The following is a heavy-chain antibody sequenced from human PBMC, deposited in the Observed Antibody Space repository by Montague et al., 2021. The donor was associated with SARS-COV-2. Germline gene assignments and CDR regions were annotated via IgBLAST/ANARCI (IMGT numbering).Heavy chain of an antibody. Sequence: SETLSLTCAVYGGSFSGYYWSWIRQPPGKGLEWIGETNHSESTNYNPSLKSRVTISVDTSQNQFSLKLSSVTAADTAVYYCTREGYQVLWSDYYYYGMDVWGQGTTVTVSS. J-gene: IGHJ6*02. CDR3: TREGYQVLWSDYYYYGMDV. V-gene: IGHV4-34*01. CDR1: GGSFSGYY. D-gene: IGHD2-2*01. CDR2: TNHSEST.